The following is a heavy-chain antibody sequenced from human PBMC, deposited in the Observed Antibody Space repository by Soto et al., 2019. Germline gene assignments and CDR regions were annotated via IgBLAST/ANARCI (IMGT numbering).Heavy chain of an antibody. CDR1: GDSINSGEYY. Sequence: PSETLSLTCTVSGDSINSGEYYWSWIRQPPGKGLEWIGSVFYTGTAYYYNPSLNSRVTISVDTSKNQFSLKLTSATAADTDVYSCVRDSVRFGSAFDLWGQGTLVTVSS. CDR3: VRDSVRFGSAFDL. CDR2: VFYTGTAY. J-gene: IGHJ4*02. D-gene: IGHD3-3*01. V-gene: IGHV4-30-4*08.